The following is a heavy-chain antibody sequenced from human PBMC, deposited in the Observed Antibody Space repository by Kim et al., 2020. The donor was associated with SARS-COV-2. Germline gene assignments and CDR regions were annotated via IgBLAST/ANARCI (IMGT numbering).Heavy chain of an antibody. CDR1: GFTFSSYW. CDR3: TTGGRGDY. V-gene: IGHV3-7*01. Sequence: GGSLRLSCSASGFTFSSYWMSWVRQAPGKRLEWVANINEDGSLKFYGDSVKGRFTISRDNANNLIYLQMISLRVEDTATYYCTTGGRGDYWGQGTLVTV. D-gene: IGHD2-8*02. CDR2: INEDGSLK. J-gene: IGHJ4*02.